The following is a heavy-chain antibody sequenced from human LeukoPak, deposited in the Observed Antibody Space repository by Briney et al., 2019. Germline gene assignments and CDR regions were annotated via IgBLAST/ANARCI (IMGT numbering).Heavy chain of an antibody. D-gene: IGHD3-22*01. CDR1: GFTFSSYW. V-gene: IGHV3-74*01. J-gene: IGHJ4*02. CDR2: INSDGSST. Sequence: GGSLRLSCAASGFTFSSYWMHWVRQAPGKGLVWVSRINSDGSSTSYADSVKGRFTISRDNAKNTLYLQMNSLRAEDTAVYYCARESYVTMIVGDYWGQGTLVTVSS. CDR3: ARESYVTMIVGDY.